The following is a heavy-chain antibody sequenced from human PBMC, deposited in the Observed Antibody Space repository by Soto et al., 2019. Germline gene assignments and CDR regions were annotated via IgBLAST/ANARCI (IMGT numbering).Heavy chain of an antibody. CDR1: GFTLSGRS. CDR3: ARGWLGPDV. J-gene: IGHJ6*04. D-gene: IGHD5-12*01. CDR2: IDNAGTDS. Sequence: EVQLVESGGGLVQPGGSLRLSCAASGFTLSGRSMHWVRQAPGKGLVWVSGIDNAGTDSTYADSVKGRFTSSRDNAKNMLYLQMNSLRVEDTAVYYCARGWLGPDVGGKGTTVTVSS. V-gene: IGHV3-74*01.